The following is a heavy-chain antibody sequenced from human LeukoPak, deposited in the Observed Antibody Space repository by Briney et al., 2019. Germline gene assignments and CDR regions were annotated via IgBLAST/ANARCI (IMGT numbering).Heavy chain of an antibody. J-gene: IGHJ4*02. D-gene: IGHD6-6*01. CDR2: IWYDGSNK. Sequence: GGSLRLSCAASGFTFSSYGMHWVRQAPGKGLERVAVIWYDGSNKYYADSVKGRFTISRDNAKKSLYLQLNSLRAEDTAVYYCARQSTLGSSGFDSWGQGTLVTVSS. CDR1: GFTFSSYG. V-gene: IGHV3-33*01. CDR3: ARQSTLGSSGFDS.